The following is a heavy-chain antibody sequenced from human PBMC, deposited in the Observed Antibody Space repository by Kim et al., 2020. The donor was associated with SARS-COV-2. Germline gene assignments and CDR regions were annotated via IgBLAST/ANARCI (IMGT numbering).Heavy chain of an antibody. Sequence: GGSLRLSCVASGFNFSSYAMHWVRQAPGKGLEWVAVISYAGCNKYYADSVKGRFTISRDKSKNTLCLQMNSLSAEDTAVYYCARSQGGNYYYGMDVWGQGTTVTVSS. CDR2: ISYAGCNK. J-gene: IGHJ6*02. D-gene: IGHD1-26*01. CDR1: GFNFSSYA. CDR3: ARSQGGNYYYGMDV. V-gene: IGHV3-30-3*01.